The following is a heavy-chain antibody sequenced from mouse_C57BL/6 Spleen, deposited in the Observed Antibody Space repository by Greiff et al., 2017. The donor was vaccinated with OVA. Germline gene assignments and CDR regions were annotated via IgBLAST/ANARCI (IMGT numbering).Heavy chain of an antibody. J-gene: IGHJ2*01. D-gene: IGHD2-10*01. CDR3: APYSLFDY. Sequence: QVQLQQSGPELVKPGASVKISCKASGYAFSSSWMNWVKQRPGKGLEWIGRIYPGDGDTNYNGKFKGKATLTADKSSSTAYMQLSSLTSEDSAVYCCAPYSLFDYWGQGTTLTVSS. V-gene: IGHV1-82*01. CDR2: IYPGDGDT. CDR1: GYAFSSSW.